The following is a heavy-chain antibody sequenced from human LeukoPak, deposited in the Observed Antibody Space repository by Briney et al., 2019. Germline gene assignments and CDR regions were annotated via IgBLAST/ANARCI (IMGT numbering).Heavy chain of an antibody. Sequence: SKTLSLTCTVSGGSISSYFWSWIRQPPGKGLEWIGFIYYSGSTNYNPSLKSRVTISVDTSKKQLSLKLSSVTAADTALYYCAGRVRDTDLLAFDIWGQGTMVTVSS. CDR3: AGRVRDTDLLAFDI. V-gene: IGHV4-59*01. CDR2: IYYSGST. J-gene: IGHJ3*02. D-gene: IGHD3/OR15-3a*01. CDR1: GGSISSYF.